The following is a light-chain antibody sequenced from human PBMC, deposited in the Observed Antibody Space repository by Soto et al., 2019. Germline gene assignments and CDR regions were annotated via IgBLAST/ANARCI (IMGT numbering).Light chain of an antibody. CDR2: AAS. CDR3: QQLNSYHIT. CDR1: QGISSY. J-gene: IGKJ4*01. V-gene: IGKV1-9*01. Sequence: DIQLTQSPSFLSASVGDRVTITCRASQGISSYLAWYQQKPGKAPKLLIYAASTLQSGVPSRFSGSGSGTEFTLTISRLQPEDFATYYCQQLNSYHITFGGGTKVDTK.